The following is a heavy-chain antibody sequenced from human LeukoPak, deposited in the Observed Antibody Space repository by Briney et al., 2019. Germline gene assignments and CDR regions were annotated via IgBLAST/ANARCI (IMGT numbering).Heavy chain of an antibody. CDR3: AKETPDSSGYYYDY. Sequence: PGRSLRLSCAASGFTFSSYGMHWVRQAPGKGLEWVAVISYDGSNKYYADSVKGRFTISRDNSKNTLYLQMNSLRAEDTAVYYCAKETPDSSGYYYDYWGQGTLVTVSS. CDR1: GFTFSSYG. CDR2: ISYDGSNK. V-gene: IGHV3-30*18. D-gene: IGHD3-22*01. J-gene: IGHJ4*02.